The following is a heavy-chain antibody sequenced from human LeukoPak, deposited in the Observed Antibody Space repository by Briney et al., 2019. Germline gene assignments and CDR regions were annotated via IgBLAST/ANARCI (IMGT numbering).Heavy chain of an antibody. J-gene: IGHJ4*02. CDR2: IRSKVYGGTT. Sequence: PGGSLRLSCTASGFTFGDYAMSWVRQAPGKGLEWVSFIRSKVYGGTTEYAASVKGRFTISRDDSKSIAYLQMNSLKTEDTAVYYCTRGGYYDSSGYPYFDYWGQGTLVTVSS. CDR1: GFTFGDYA. D-gene: IGHD3-22*01. CDR3: TRGGYYDSSGYPYFDY. V-gene: IGHV3-49*04.